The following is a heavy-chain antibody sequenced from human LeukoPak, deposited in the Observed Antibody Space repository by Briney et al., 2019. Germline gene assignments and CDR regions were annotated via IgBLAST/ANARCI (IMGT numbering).Heavy chain of an antibody. CDR1: GGSFSGYY. V-gene: IGHV4-34*01. Sequence: PSETLSLTCAVYGGSFSGYYWSWIRQPPGKGLEWIGEINHSGSTNYNPSLKSRVTISVDTSKNQFSLKLSSVTAADTAVYYCARYSNGMGVWGQGTTVTVSS. D-gene: IGHD6-13*01. CDR3: ARYSNGMGV. J-gene: IGHJ6*02. CDR2: INHSGST.